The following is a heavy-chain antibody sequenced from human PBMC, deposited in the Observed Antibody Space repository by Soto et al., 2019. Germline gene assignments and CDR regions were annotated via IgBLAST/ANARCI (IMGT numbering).Heavy chain of an antibody. J-gene: IGHJ4*02. V-gene: IGHV3-23*01. Sequence: GGSLRLSCVASGFSFDNYGMSWVRQAPGEGLEWVSAIKNDGTSTYYAASVEDRFTISRDNSKNTLYLQLNSLRAEDTAVYYCAQLGLMTFSHKHYFNHWGRGTLVTVSS. CDR1: GFSFDNYG. CDR2: IKNDGTST. D-gene: IGHD3-16*01. CDR3: AQLGLMTFSHKHYFNH.